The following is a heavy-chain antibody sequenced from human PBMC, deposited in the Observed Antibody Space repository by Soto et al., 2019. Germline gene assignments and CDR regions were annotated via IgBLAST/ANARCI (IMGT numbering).Heavy chain of an antibody. D-gene: IGHD3-3*01. V-gene: IGHV2-5*02. J-gene: IGHJ4*02. CDR2: MYWDDDK. CDR1: GFSLTTSGVG. Sequence: QITLNESGPTPVKPRQTLTLTCTFTGFSLTTSGVGLGWISPSQGTALEWLALMYWDDDKRYSPSRKSRLTITKEPSKHPVVLTMADLDPADTATYYCAHRVLRTVFGLVTTTAIYFDFWGQGTPVAVSS. CDR3: AHRVLRTVFGLVTTTAIYFDF.